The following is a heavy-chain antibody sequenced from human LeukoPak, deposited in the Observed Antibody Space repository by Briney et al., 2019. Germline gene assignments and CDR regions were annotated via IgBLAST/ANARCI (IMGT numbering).Heavy chain of an antibody. V-gene: IGHV4-39*01. CDR2: IYYSGST. CDR1: GGSISSSSYY. Sequence: PSETLSLTCTVSGGSISSSSYYWGWIRQPPGKGLEWIGSIYYSGSTYYNPSLKSRVTISVDTSKNQFPLKLSSVTAADTAVYYCARHRQEMATITPIDFFDYWGQGTLVTVSS. CDR3: ARHRQEMATITPIDFFDY. J-gene: IGHJ4*02. D-gene: IGHD5-24*01.